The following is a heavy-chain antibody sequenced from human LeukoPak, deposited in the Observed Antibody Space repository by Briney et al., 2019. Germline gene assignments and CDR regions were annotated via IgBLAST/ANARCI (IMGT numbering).Heavy chain of an antibody. CDR2: IDQSGGRN. CDR3: ARDVEGGTFDI. D-gene: IGHD3-16*01. J-gene: IGHJ3*02. V-gene: IGHV3-7*05. CDR1: GFTFSRFW. Sequence: GGSLRLSCAASGFTFSRFWMNWVRQAPGRGLEGVANIDQSGGRNNYVDSVKGRSTISRDNAKTSLFLEMSSLRADDTAVYFCARDVEGGTFDIWGQGTTVTVSS.